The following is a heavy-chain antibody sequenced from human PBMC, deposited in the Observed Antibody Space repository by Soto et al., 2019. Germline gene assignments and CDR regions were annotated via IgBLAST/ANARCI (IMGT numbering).Heavy chain of an antibody. Sequence: SETLSLTCTVSGGSVSSGYHYWSWIRQPPGKGLEWIGYVYFSRTTNYNPSLKSRVTISVDTSKNQFSLRLSSVTAADTALYYCARWVYGMDVWGQGSTVTGSS. V-gene: IGHV4-61*01. CDR1: GGSVSSGYHY. J-gene: IGHJ6*02. CDR3: ARWVYGMDV. CDR2: VYFSRTT.